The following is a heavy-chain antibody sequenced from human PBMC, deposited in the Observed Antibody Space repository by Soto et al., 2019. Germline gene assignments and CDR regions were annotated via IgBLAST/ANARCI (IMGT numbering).Heavy chain of an antibody. J-gene: IGHJ6*02. CDR3: AKDSARNGIAAAGYYYYYGMDV. CDR1: GFSFSSYG. V-gene: IGHV3-30*18. Sequence: GWALRLSCAASGFSFSSYGMHWVRQAPGKGLEWVAVISYDGSNKYYADSVKGRFTISRDNSKNTLYLQMNSLRAEDTAVYYCAKDSARNGIAAAGYYYYYGMDVWGQGTTVTVSS. CDR2: ISYDGSNK. D-gene: IGHD6-13*01.